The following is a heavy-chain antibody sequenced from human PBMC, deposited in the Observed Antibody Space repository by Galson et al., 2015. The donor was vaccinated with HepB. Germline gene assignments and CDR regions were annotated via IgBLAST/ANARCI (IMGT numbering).Heavy chain of an antibody. Sequence: SVKVSCKASGYTFISYGVIWVRQAPGQGLEWMGWISTYNGNTKYAQKFQGRVTMTTDTSTSTAYMDLRSLRSDDTAVHYCVRDAGRYCSGASCYPGYDYWGQGTLVTVSS. CDR3: VRDAGRYCSGASCYPGYDY. CDR2: ISTYNGNT. J-gene: IGHJ4*02. D-gene: IGHD2-15*01. V-gene: IGHV1-18*01. CDR1: GYTFISYG.